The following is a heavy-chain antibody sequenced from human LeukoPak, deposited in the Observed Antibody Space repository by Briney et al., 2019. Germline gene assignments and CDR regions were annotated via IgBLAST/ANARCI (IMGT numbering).Heavy chain of an antibody. CDR2: MNPNSGNT. D-gene: IGHD2-15*01. CDR1: GYTFTSYD. Sequence: ASVKVSCKASGYTFTSYDINWVRQATGQGLEWMGWMNPNSGNTGYAQKFQGRVTMTRNTSISTAYMELSSLRSEDTAVYYCARFLGYCSGGSCYSKSYYYYYGMDVWDQGTTVTVSS. CDR3: ARFLGYCSGGSCYSKSYYYYYGMDV. J-gene: IGHJ6*02. V-gene: IGHV1-8*01.